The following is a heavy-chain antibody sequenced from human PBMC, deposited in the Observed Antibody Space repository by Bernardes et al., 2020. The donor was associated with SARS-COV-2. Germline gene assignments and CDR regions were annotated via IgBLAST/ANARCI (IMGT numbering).Heavy chain of an antibody. Sequence: LRLSCEASGFNLRNYWMHWIRQVPGKGLVWVSRINEDGSRIDYADSVKGRFTISRDNAKNTLFLQMNSLRAEDTAVYYCTADTFGEHDTWGQGTLVTVSS. D-gene: IGHD3-16*01. CDR3: TADTFGEHDT. V-gene: IGHV3-74*01. J-gene: IGHJ5*02. CDR1: GFNLRNYW. CDR2: INEDGSRI.